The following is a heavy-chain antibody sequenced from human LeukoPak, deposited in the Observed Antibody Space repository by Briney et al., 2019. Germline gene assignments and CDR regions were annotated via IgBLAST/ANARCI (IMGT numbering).Heavy chain of an antibody. CDR1: GGSISSYY. J-gene: IGHJ4*02. CDR3: ARDRLGYCSGGSCYLGYYFDY. Sequence: SETLSLTCTVAGGSISSYYWSWVRQPAGKGREWVGRIYTSGSTNYNPSLKSRVTMSVDTSKNQFSLKLSSVTAADTAVYYCARDRLGYCSGGSCYLGYYFDYWGQGTLVTVSS. CDR2: IYTSGST. V-gene: IGHV4-4*07. D-gene: IGHD2-15*01.